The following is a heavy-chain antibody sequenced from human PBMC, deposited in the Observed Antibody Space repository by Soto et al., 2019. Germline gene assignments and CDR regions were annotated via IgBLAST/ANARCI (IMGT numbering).Heavy chain of an antibody. V-gene: IGHV4-59*08. CDR3: ARLESLQWLPSHFDY. CDR2: IYYSGST. CDR1: GGSISSYY. J-gene: IGHJ4*02. D-gene: IGHD6-19*01. Sequence: SETLSLTCTVSGGSISSYYWSWIRQPPGKGLEWIGYIYYSGSTNYNPSLKSRVTISVDTSENQFSLKLSSVTAADTAVYYCARLESLQWLPSHFDYWGQGTLVTVSS.